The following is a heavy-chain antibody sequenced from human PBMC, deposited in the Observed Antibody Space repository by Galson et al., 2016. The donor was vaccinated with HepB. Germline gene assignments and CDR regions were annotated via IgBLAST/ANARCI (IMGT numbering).Heavy chain of an antibody. CDR2: IYYSGTT. V-gene: IGHV4-59*01. D-gene: IGHD4-23*01. CDR3: ARSYGGYAFDI. Sequence: SETLSLTCTVSGGSISPFFWSWTRQPPGKGLEWIAYIYYSGTTNYNPSLNSRVTISLDTSKSQFSLKVTSVTAADTAVYYCARSYGGYAFDIWGQGTMVTVSS. CDR1: GGSISPFF. J-gene: IGHJ3*02.